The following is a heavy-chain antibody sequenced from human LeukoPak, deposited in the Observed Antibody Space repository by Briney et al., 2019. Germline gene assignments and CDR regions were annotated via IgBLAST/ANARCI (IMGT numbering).Heavy chain of an antibody. V-gene: IGHV3-74*01. Sequence: GGSLRLSCAASGFTFSSYWMHWVRQAPGKGLVWVSRINSDGSSTTYADSVKGRFTITRDNAKNTLYLQMNSLRAEDTAVYYCARADIVATISDYWGQGTLVTASS. CDR3: ARADIVATISDY. CDR1: GFTFSSYW. CDR2: INSDGSST. J-gene: IGHJ4*02. D-gene: IGHD5-12*01.